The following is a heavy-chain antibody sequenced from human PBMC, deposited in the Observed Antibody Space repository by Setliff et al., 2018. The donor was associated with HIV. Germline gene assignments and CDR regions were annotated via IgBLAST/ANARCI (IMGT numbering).Heavy chain of an antibody. CDR1: GFTFSSSE. Sequence: PGGSLRLSCAASGFTFSSSEMNWVRQAPGKGLEWVSYISSSSNTIYYADSVKGRFTISRDNAKNSLYLQMNSLRDEDTALYYCARDSRYCSGGSCYLLLDYWGQGALVTVSS. CDR3: ARDSRYCSGGSCYLLLDY. D-gene: IGHD2-15*01. CDR2: ISSSSNTI. J-gene: IGHJ4*02. V-gene: IGHV3-48*03.